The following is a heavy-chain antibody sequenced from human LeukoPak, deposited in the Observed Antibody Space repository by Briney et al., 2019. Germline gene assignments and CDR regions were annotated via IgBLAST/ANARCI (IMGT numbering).Heavy chain of an antibody. D-gene: IGHD6-13*01. CDR3: ARRRGYSSSWYRYYYYMDV. CDR1: GGSISSSSYY. Sequence: SETLSLTCTVSGGSISSSSYYWGWIRQPPGKGLGWIGSIYYSGSTYYNPSLKSRVTISVDTSKNQFSLKLSSVTAADTAVYYCARRRGYSSSWYRYYYYMDVWGKGTTVTISS. CDR2: IYYSGST. V-gene: IGHV4-39*07. J-gene: IGHJ6*03.